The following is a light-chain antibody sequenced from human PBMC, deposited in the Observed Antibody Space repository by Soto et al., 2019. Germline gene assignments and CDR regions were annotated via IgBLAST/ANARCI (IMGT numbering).Light chain of an antibody. Sequence: DIQMTQSPSTLSASVGDRVAISCRASQSVSGWLAWYQQKPGKVPKLLIYQASTLEDGVPSRFSGSGSGTEFTLTISSLQPDDSPTYYCQHYNDYSYTFGPGTNLEIK. CDR3: QHYNDYSYT. V-gene: IGKV1-5*03. J-gene: IGKJ2*01. CDR1: QSVSGW. CDR2: QAS.